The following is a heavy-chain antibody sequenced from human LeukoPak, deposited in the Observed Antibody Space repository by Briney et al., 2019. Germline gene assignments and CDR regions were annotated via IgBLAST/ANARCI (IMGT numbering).Heavy chain of an antibody. V-gene: IGHV4-4*02. CDR1: GGSISSNNW. J-gene: IGHJ6*02. D-gene: IGHD6-6*01. CDR2: IYHSGSP. CDR3: ARVGTGLVLYYYYGMDV. Sequence: PSGTLSLTCAVSGGSISSNNWWGWVRQPPGKGLEWIGEIYHSGSPNYNPSLKSRVTISVDKSRNHFSLNLSSVTAADTAVYYCARVGTGLVLYYYYGMDVWGQGTTVTVSS.